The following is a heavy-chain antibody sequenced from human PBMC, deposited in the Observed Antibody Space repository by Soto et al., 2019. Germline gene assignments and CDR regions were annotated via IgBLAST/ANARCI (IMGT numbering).Heavy chain of an antibody. CDR1: GGSFSGYY. J-gene: IGHJ4*02. Sequence: QVQLQQWGAGLLKPSETLSLTCAVYGGSFSGYYWSWIRQPPGKGLEWIGEINHSGSTNYNPSLKSRFTISVDTSKNQFSLKLRSVTAADTAVYYCAREKPYSSSWYHDYWGQGTLVTVSS. CDR3: AREKPYSSSWYHDY. V-gene: IGHV4-34*01. CDR2: INHSGST. D-gene: IGHD6-13*01.